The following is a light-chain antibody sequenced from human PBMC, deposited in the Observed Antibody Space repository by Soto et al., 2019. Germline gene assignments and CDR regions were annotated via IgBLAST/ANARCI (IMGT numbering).Light chain of an antibody. V-gene: IGKV1-12*01. CDR1: QGSSSW. CDR3: QQANSNRPLT. Sequence: QTPSVVFATVGDRVTITCRASQGSSSWLAWYQQKPGKAPKRLIYAASSMQSGVPSRFSGSGSGTDFTLTISSRQPEDFAAYYCQQANSNRPLTFGGGTKV. CDR2: AAS. J-gene: IGKJ4*01.